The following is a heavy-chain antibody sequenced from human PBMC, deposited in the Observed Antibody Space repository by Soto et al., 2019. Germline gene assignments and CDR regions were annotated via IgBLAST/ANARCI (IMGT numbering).Heavy chain of an antibody. Sequence: GESLKISCKGSGYNFPNHWIGWVRQMPGKGLEWMAIIYPGDSETRYSPSFQGQVTISVDKSISTAYLQWSSLRASDSAMYYCAIPAYSYAYLSYTDYWGLGTLVTVSS. CDR1: GYNFPNHW. CDR2: IYPGDSET. CDR3: AIPAYSYAYLSYTDY. J-gene: IGHJ4*02. V-gene: IGHV5-51*01. D-gene: IGHD3-16*01.